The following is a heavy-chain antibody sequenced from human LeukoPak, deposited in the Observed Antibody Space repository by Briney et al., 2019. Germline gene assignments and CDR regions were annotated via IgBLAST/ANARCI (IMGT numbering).Heavy chain of an antibody. CDR2: IYTTGGT. J-gene: IGHJ4*02. CDR3: VRHAKNYYSIY. Sequence: LETLSVTSTASPGSLRSDYWSWIRQTPGKGPWRIGYIYTTGGTNYDPSLKSRVTISIDTSKNQVSLKLSSVTAADTAVYYCVRHAKNYYSIYWGQGILVT. CDR1: PGSLRSDY. D-gene: IGHD1-26*01. V-gene: IGHV4-4*09.